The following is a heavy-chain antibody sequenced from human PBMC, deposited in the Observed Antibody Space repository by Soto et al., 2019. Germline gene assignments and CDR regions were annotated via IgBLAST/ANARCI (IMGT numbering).Heavy chain of an antibody. J-gene: IGHJ4*02. CDR3: ARVVAGPYYFDY. Sequence: PSETLSLTCTVSGGSISSGGYYWSWILQHPGKGLEWIGYIYYSGSTYYNPSLKSRVTISVDTSKNQFSLKLSSVTAADTAVYYCARVVAGPYYFDYWGQGTLVTVSS. CDR1: GGSISSGGYY. D-gene: IGHD2-15*01. V-gene: IGHV4-31*03. CDR2: IYYSGST.